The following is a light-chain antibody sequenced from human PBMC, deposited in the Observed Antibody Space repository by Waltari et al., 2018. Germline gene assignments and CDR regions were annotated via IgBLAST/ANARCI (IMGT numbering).Light chain of an antibody. J-gene: IGLJ3*02. Sequence: SSELTQVPAVSVALGQTVSITCQGDSLRRYYASWYQQRPGQAPILILYGQDNRPSGIPDRFSGSTSGNTASLTITGAQAEDEADYYCLSRDTTSTRVFGGGTRLTV. CDR3: LSRDTTSTRV. CDR1: SLRRYY. V-gene: IGLV3-19*01. CDR2: GQD.